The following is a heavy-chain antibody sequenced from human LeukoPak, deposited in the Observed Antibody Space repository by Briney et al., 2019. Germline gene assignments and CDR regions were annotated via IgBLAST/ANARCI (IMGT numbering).Heavy chain of an antibody. CDR1: GGSFSGYY. Sequence: SETLSLTCAVYGGSFSGYYWSWIRQPPGKGLEWIGEINHSGSTNYNPSLKSRVTISVDTSKNQISLKLSSVTAADTAVYYCARGAFCGGDCYSGGNYYYYYMDVWGKGTTVTVSS. D-gene: IGHD2-21*02. V-gene: IGHV4-34*01. J-gene: IGHJ6*03. CDR3: ARGAFCGGDCYSGGNYYYYYMDV. CDR2: INHSGST.